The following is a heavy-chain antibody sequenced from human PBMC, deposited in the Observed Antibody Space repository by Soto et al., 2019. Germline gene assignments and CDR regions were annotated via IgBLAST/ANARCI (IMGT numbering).Heavy chain of an antibody. D-gene: IGHD4-4*01. J-gene: IGHJ6*02. V-gene: IGHV6-1*01. CDR1: GDSVSSNSAA. Sequence: SQTLSLTCAISGDSVSSNSAAWNWIRQSPSRGLEWLGRTYYRSKWYNDYAVSVKSRMTINPDTSKNQFSLQLNSVTPEDTAVYYCARAPSNYGPNYYYYGMDVWGQGTTVTVSS. CDR2: TYYRSKWYN. CDR3: ARAPSNYGPNYYYYGMDV.